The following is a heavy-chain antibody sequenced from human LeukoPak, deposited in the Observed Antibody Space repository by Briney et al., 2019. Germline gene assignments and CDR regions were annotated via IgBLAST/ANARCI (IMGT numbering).Heavy chain of an antibody. CDR1: GGSVSSGSYY. V-gene: IGHV4-61*01. Sequence: SETLSLTCTVSGGSVSSGSYYWSWLRQPPGTGLEWIGYIYYSGSTNYNPSLKSRVTISVDTSKNQFSLKLSSVTAADTAVYYCARYSYGYHYYYYGMDVWGKGTTVTVSS. CDR2: IYYSGST. CDR3: ARYSYGYHYYYYGMDV. D-gene: IGHD5-18*01. J-gene: IGHJ6*04.